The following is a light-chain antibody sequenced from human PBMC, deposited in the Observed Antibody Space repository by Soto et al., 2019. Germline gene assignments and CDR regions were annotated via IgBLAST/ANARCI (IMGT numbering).Light chain of an antibody. Sequence: QSVLTQPPSVSGAPGQRVTISCTGSSSNIGTGYDVHWYQQLPGTAPKLLIYGNSNRPSGVPDRFSGSKSGTSASLATTGLQAEDEADYYCQSYDSNLSVVFGGGTKVTVL. CDR2: GNS. CDR1: SSNIGTGYD. V-gene: IGLV1-40*01. J-gene: IGLJ2*01. CDR3: QSYDSNLSVV.